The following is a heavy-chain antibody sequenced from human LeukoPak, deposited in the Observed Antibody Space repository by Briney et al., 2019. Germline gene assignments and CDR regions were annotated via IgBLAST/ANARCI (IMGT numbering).Heavy chain of an antibody. V-gene: IGHV3-7*03. J-gene: IGHJ3*02. Sequence: TGGSLRLSCAASGFTFSSYWMSWVRQAPGKGLEWVANIKQDGSEKYYVDSVKGRFTISRDNAKNSLYLQMNSLRAEDTAVYYCARHMRAFTVTGHHDAFGIWGQGTMVTVSS. CDR3: ARHMRAFTVTGHHDAFGI. CDR1: GFTFSSYW. D-gene: IGHD4-17*01. CDR2: IKQDGSEK.